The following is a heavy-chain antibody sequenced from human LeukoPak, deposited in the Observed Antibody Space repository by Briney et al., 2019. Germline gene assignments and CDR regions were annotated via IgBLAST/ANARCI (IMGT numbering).Heavy chain of an antibody. D-gene: IGHD4/OR15-4a*01. CDR2: IHYSGST. V-gene: IGHV4-59*01. Sequence: SETLSLTCTVSGGSISTYYWSWIRQPPGKGLEWIAYIHYSGSTNYNPSLRSRVTISVDTSKNQFSLKLSSVTAADTAVYYCARGLTSSDWYFDLWGRGTLVTVSS. J-gene: IGHJ2*01. CDR1: GGSISTYY. CDR3: ARGLTSSDWYFDL.